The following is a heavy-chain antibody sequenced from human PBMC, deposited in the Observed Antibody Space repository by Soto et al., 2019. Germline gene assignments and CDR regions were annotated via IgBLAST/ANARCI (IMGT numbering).Heavy chain of an antibody. D-gene: IGHD6-19*01. CDR2: ISGYNGNT. Sequence: ASVKVSCKASGYTFTSYGISWVRQAPGQGLECMGWISGYNGNTHYAQKCQGRVTMTADTSTSTAYMELRSLRSDDTAVYYCARVEQWLLFQFWGLGTLVTVSS. V-gene: IGHV1-18*04. CDR1: GYTFTSYG. J-gene: IGHJ4*02. CDR3: ARVEQWLLFQF.